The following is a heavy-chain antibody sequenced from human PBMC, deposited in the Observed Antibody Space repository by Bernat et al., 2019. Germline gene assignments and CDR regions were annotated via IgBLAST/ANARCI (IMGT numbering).Heavy chain of an antibody. Sequence: QVQLVESGGGVVQPGRSLRLSCAASGFTFSSYAMHWVRQAPGKGLEWVAVISYDGSNKYYADSVKGRFTISRDNSKNTLYLQMNSLRAEDTAVYYCARDLEGGAAADYFDYWGQGTLVTVSS. CDR2: ISYDGSNK. CDR1: GFTFSSYA. J-gene: IGHJ4*02. CDR3: ARDLEGGAAADYFDY. V-gene: IGHV3-30*01. D-gene: IGHD6-13*01.